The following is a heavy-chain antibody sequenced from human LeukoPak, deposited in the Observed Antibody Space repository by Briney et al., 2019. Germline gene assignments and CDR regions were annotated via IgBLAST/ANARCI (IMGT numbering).Heavy chain of an antibody. V-gene: IGHV4-4*02. D-gene: IGHD6-13*01. CDR1: GGSISSSNW. J-gene: IGHJ5*02. Sequence: SGTLSLTCAVSGGSISSSNWWSWVRQPPGKGLEWIGEIYHSGSTNYNPSLKSRLTISVDKSKNQFSLKLNSVTAADTAVYYCARMHSLSWYEDWFDPWGQGTLVTVSS. CDR2: IYHSGST. CDR3: ARMHSLSWYEDWFDP.